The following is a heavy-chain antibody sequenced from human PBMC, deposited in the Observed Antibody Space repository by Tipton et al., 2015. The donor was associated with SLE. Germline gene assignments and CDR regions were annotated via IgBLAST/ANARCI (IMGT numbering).Heavy chain of an antibody. D-gene: IGHD7-27*01. J-gene: IGHJ3*02. CDR2: IYNSGSA. CDR3: ARGPNWGLDDAFDI. V-gene: IGHV4-31*02. Sequence: SWIRQHPGEGLEWIGYIYNSGSAHYNASLKSRLTISVDTSKTQFFLRLSSVTAADTAVYFCARGPNWGLDDAFDIWGQGTMVSVSS.